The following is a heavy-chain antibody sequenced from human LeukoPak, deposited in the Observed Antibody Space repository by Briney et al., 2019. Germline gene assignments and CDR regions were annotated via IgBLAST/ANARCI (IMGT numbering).Heavy chain of an antibody. Sequence: GALRLSFAASGFTFSSYSMNWVRQAPGKGLGWVSSISSSSSYIYYGDSVKGRFTISRDNAKNSLYLQMNSLRAEDTAVYYCAKDYGDYVGLRHYYGMDVWGQGTTVTVSS. CDR3: AKDYGDYVGLRHYYGMDV. CDR1: GFTFSSYS. D-gene: IGHD4-17*01. V-gene: IGHV3-21*01. CDR2: ISSSSSYI. J-gene: IGHJ6*02.